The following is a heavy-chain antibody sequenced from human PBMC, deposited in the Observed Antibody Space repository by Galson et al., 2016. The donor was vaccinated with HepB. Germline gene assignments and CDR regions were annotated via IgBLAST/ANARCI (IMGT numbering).Heavy chain of an antibody. V-gene: IGHV3-23*01. J-gene: IGHJ4*02. D-gene: IGHD3-10*01. CDR3: AKYAYYGSGSYYNDFDY. CDR2: LSASGGTT. Sequence: SLRLSCAASGFTFSTYAMSWVRQAPGKGLKWVSALSASGGTTFYADSVKGRFTISRDNSKNTLYLQMNSLRAEDTALYYCAKYAYYGSGSYYNDFDYWGQGTLVTVSS. CDR1: GFTFSTYA.